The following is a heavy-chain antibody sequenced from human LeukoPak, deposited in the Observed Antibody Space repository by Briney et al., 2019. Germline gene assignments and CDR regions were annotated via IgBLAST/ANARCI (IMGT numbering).Heavy chain of an antibody. V-gene: IGHV4-59*08. J-gene: IGHJ4*02. CDR3: ARQGYGRFDY. Sequence: SETLSLTCAVYGGSFSGYYWSWIRQPPGKGLEWIGYIYYSGSTNYNPSLKSRVTISVDTSKNQFSLKLSSVTAADTAVYYCARQGYGRFDYWGQGTLVTVSS. CDR2: IYYSGST. CDR1: GGSFSGYY. D-gene: IGHD5-18*01.